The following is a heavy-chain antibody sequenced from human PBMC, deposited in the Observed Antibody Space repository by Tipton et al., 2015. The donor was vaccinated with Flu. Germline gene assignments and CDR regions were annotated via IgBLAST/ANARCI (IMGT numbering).Heavy chain of an antibody. D-gene: IGHD3-16*01. Sequence: TLSLTCTVSGGSMTYFYWSWIRQSPGKGLEWIGYVYFNGATGYNPSLRSRVTISVDTAKKQFSLRLDSATAADTAVYYCARVPRGDGFTSYYYGLDVWGQETTVTVSS. J-gene: IGHJ6*02. CDR3: ARVPRGDGFTSYYYGLDV. CDR2: VYFNGAT. CDR1: GGSMTYFY. V-gene: IGHV4-59*01.